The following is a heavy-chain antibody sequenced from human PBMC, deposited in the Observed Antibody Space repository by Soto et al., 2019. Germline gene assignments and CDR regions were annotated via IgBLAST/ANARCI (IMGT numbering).Heavy chain of an antibody. CDR2: ISAYNGNT. J-gene: IGHJ5*02. V-gene: IGHV1-18*04. D-gene: IGHD2-15*01. Sequence: ASVKVSCKASCYTFTSYCISWFRQSPGQGLEWMGWISAYNGNTNYAQKFQDRVIITRDTSASTAYMDLSSLRSEDTAVYYCARGIATGQLDPWGQGTLVTVSS. CDR1: CYTFTSYC. CDR3: ARGIATGQLDP.